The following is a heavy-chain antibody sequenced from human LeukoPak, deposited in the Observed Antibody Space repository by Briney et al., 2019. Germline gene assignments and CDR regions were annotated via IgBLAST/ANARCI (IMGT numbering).Heavy chain of an antibody. V-gene: IGHV3-30*18. J-gene: IGHJ6*02. CDR3: AKELPYYYGSGSYPSYYYGMDV. Sequence: GGSLRLSCAASGFTFSSYGMHWVRQAPGKGLEWVAVISYDGSNKYYADSVKGRFTISRDNSKNTLYLQMNSLRAEDTAVYYCAKELPYYYGSGSYPSYYYGMDVWGQGTTVTASS. CDR1: GFTFSSYG. CDR2: ISYDGSNK. D-gene: IGHD3-10*01.